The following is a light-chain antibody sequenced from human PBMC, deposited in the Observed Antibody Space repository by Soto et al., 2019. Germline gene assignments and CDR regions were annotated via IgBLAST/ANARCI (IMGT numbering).Light chain of an antibody. CDR2: GAS. CDR3: QQYGSSSST. V-gene: IGKV3-20*01. CDR1: QSVSSSY. J-gene: IGKJ4*01. Sequence: EIVLTQSPGTLSLSPGERATLSCRASQSVSSSYLAWYQQKPGQAPRLLIYGASSRATGIPDRFSGSGSGTDFTLTISRLAIEDFAVYYCQQYGSSSSTFGGGTKVEIK.